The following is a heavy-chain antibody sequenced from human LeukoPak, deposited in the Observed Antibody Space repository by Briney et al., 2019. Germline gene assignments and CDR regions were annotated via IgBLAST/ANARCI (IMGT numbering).Heavy chain of an antibody. CDR1: GGSISSYY. CDR3: ARNGRDGYNYVGY. D-gene: IGHD5-24*01. Sequence: SETLSLTCTVSGGSISSYYWSWIRQPPGKGLEWIGYIYYGGSTNYNPSLKSRVTISVDTSKNQFSLKLSSVTAADTAVYYCARNGRDGYNYVGYWGQGTLVTVSS. V-gene: IGHV4-59*01. CDR2: IYYGGST. J-gene: IGHJ4*02.